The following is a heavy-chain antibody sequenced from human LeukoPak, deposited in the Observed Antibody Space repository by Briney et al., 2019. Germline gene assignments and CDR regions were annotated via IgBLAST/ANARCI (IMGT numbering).Heavy chain of an antibody. CDR1: GYIFNNYA. CDR2: ISGSGST. D-gene: IGHD2-2*02. Sequence: PGGSLRLSCVASGYIFNNYAVSWVRQAPGKGLEWVSAISGSGSTYYADSVKGRFTISRDNSKNTGYLQMNSLRAEDTAVYYCAKAVSRSSTSCYRSYGMDVWGQGTTVTVSS. V-gene: IGHV3-23*01. CDR3: AKAVSRSSTSCYRSYGMDV. J-gene: IGHJ6*02.